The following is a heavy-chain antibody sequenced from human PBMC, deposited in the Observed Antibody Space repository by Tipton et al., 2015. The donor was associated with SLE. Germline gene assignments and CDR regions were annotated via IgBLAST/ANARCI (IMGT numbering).Heavy chain of an antibody. CDR2: INHSGGT. J-gene: IGHJ4*02. V-gene: IGHV4-34*01. CDR1: GGSFSGYY. Sequence: TLSLTCAVYGGSFSGYYWRWIRQTPGKGMEWIGEINHSGGTNYKPSLKSRVTISVDTSKIQFSLKMISVTAADTAVYYCARELGSTSHWGQGTLVTVSS. CDR3: ARELGSTSH. D-gene: IGHD3-10*01.